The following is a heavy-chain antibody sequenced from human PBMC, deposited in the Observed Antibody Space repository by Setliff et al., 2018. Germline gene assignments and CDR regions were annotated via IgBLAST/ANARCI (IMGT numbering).Heavy chain of an antibody. CDR3: ATKGATTDWFDP. Sequence: ASVKVSCKVSGYTLTELSMHWVRQAPGKGLEWMGGFDPEDGETTYAQKFQGRVTMTEDTSTDTAYMELSSLRSEDTAVYYCATKGATTDWFDPWGQGTLVTVSS. CDR2: FDPEDGET. D-gene: IGHD1-26*01. J-gene: IGHJ5*02. V-gene: IGHV1-24*01. CDR1: GYTLTELS.